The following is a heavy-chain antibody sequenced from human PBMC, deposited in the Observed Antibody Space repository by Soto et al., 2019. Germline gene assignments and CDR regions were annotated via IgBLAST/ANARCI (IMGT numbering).Heavy chain of an antibody. V-gene: IGHV1-3*01. Sequence: QVQLVQSGAEVKKPGASVTVSCKASGYTFTNFAMHWVRQAPGQRLEWMGWINAGNDDTKYSQKFQGSVTITRDTSASTAYMELRSLRSEDTAVYFCARGRLGSYESRSYMGVWGKGTTVTVS. D-gene: IGHD2-15*01. CDR3: ARGRLGSYESRSYMGV. CDR1: GYTFTNFA. CDR2: INAGNDDT. J-gene: IGHJ6*03.